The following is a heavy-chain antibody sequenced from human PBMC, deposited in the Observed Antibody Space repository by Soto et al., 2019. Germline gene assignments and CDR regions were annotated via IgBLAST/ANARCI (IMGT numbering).Heavy chain of an antibody. Sequence: SETLSLTCTVSGGSIISGGYYFIGIRQHPWNGLELIGYIYYSGSTYYNPSLKSRVTISVDTSKNQFSLKLSSVTAADTAVYYCARDSPPLPPRLYYFDYWGQGTLVTVSS. CDR1: GGSIISGGYY. CDR3: ARDSPPLPPRLYYFDY. D-gene: IGHD2-15*01. CDR2: IYYSGST. J-gene: IGHJ4*02. V-gene: IGHV4-31*03.